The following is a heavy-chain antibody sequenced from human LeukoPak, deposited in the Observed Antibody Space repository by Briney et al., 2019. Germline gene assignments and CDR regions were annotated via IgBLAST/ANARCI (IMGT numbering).Heavy chain of an antibody. D-gene: IGHD1-1*01. V-gene: IGHV3-30*18. CDR2: ISFDGSHK. CDR1: RFTFSACG. Sequence: PGGSLRLSCAASRFTFSACGMHWVRRAPGKGLEWVAAISFDGSHKYYADSVKGRFTISRDNSMNTLYLQMNSLRAEDTAVYYCAKGTAVDRQYFENWGQGTLVTVSS. CDR3: AKGTAVDRQYFEN. J-gene: IGHJ4*02.